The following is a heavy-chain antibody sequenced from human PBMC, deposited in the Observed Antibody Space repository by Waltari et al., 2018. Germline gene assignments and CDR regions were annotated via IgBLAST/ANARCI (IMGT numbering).Heavy chain of an antibody. CDR3: ARGPGFTMIVVGANNWFDP. V-gene: IGHV1-2*02. J-gene: IGHJ5*02. CDR1: GYTFTGYY. Sequence: QVQLVPPGAAVKKPGASVKVYCKASGYTFTGYYIHWVRQAPGQGLEWMGWINPNSGGTNYAQKFQGRVTMTRDTSISTAYMELSRLRSDDTAVYYCARGPGFTMIVVGANNWFDPWGQGTLVTVSS. D-gene: IGHD3-22*01. CDR2: INPNSGGT.